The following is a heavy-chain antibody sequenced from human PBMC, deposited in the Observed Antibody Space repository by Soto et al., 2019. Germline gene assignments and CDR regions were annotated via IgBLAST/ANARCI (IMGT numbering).Heavy chain of an antibody. Sequence: QVQLVQSGAEVKKPGASVKVSCKASGYTFTSSGFSWVRQAPGQGLEWMAWISAYNGETHYAQKFQGRVTMTTDTSTSTSYMELRSLRSDDTAVYYCARDSGSYMYVSALGQGTLVNVSS. D-gene: IGHD1-26*01. CDR3: ARDSGSYMYVSA. CDR1: GYTFTSSG. CDR2: ISAYNGET. V-gene: IGHV1-18*01. J-gene: IGHJ5*02.